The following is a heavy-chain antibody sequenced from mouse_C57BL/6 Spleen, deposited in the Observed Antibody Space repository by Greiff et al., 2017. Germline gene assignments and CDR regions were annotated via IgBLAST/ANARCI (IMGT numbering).Heavy chain of an antibody. D-gene: IGHD4-1*01. CDR2: IDPSDSET. J-gene: IGHJ2*01. Sequence: QVQLQQPGAELVRPGSSVKLSCKASGYTFTSYWMHWVKQRPIQGLEWIGNIDPSDSETHYNQKFKDKATLTVDKSSSTAYMQLSSLTSEDSAVYYCARVPNWDYFDYWGQGTTLTVAS. CDR3: ARVPNWDYFDY. CDR1: GYTFTSYW. V-gene: IGHV1-52*01.